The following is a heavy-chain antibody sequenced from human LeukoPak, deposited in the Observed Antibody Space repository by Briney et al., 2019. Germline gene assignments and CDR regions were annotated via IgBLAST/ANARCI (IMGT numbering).Heavy chain of an antibody. CDR1: GGSISSGGYY. CDR3: ARAPLWDYYGSGSYYNPSWFDP. D-gene: IGHD3-10*01. J-gene: IGHJ5*02. Sequence: PSQTLSLTCTVSGGSISSGGYYWSWIRQHPGKGLEWIGYIYYSGGTYYNPSLKSRVTISVDTSKNQFSLKLSSVTAADTAVYYCARAPLWDYYGSGSYYNPSWFDPWGQGTLVTVSS. V-gene: IGHV4-31*03. CDR2: IYYSGGT.